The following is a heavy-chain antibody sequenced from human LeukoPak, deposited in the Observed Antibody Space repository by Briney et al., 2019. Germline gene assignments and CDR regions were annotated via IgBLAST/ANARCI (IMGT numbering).Heavy chain of an antibody. D-gene: IGHD4-11*01. CDR2: ISGSSSSSDGGAM. CDR3: AKDLDYTTYGYYFDY. CDR1: GFTFSTYS. Sequence: GGSLRLSCTASGFTFSTYSMNWVRQAPGRGLEWVSYISGSSSSSDGGAMQYADSVEGRFTISRDNAKNSLYLQMNSLRADDTAVYYCAKDLDYTTYGYYFDYWGQGTLVTVSS. J-gene: IGHJ4*02. V-gene: IGHV3-48*04.